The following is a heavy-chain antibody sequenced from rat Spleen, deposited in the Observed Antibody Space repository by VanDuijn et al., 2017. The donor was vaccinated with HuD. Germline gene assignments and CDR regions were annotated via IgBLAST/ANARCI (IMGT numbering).Heavy chain of an antibody. CDR3: TRDRNYDGSYYYVVMDA. J-gene: IGHJ2*01. CDR1: GFSLTSNG. CDR2: IWAGGST. D-gene: IGHD1-12*02. V-gene: IGHV2-1*01. Sequence: QVQLKESGPGLVQPSQTLSLTCTVSGFSLTSNGVSWVRQPPGKGLAWMGVIWAGGSTDYSSALKSRLSISRDTSKSQVFLKMNSLQTEDTAIYFCTRDRNYDGSYYYVVMDAWGQGVMVTVSS.